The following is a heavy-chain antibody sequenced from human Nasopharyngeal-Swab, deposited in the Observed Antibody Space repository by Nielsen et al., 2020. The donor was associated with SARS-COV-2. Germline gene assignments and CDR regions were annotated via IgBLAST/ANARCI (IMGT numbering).Heavy chain of an antibody. Sequence: GGSLRLSCAASGFTFSSYGMHWVRQAQGKGLEWVAVIWYDGSNKYYADSVKGRFTISRDNSKNTLYLQMNSLRAEDTAVYYCARDRCSSTSCYYYYYMDVWGKGTTVTVSS. CDR2: IWYDGSNK. J-gene: IGHJ6*03. CDR3: ARDRCSSTSCYYYYYMDV. D-gene: IGHD2-2*01. V-gene: IGHV3-33*01. CDR1: GFTFSSYG.